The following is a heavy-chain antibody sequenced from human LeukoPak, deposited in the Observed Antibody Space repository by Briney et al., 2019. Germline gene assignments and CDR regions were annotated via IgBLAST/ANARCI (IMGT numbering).Heavy chain of an antibody. J-gene: IGHJ4*02. Sequence: SETLSLTCTVSGYSISSGYYWGWIRQPPGKGLEWIGSIYHSGSTYYNPSLKSRVTISVDRSKNQFSLKLSSVTAADTAVYYCASTDSKVAAAGEIYYWGQGTLATVSS. CDR2: IYHSGST. V-gene: IGHV4-38-2*02. CDR1: GYSISSGYY. CDR3: ASTDSKVAAAGEIYY. D-gene: IGHD6-13*01.